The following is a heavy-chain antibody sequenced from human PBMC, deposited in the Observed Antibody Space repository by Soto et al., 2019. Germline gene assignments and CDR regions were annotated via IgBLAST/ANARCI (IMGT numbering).Heavy chain of an antibody. CDR3: AREAYYDILTGYSGMDV. V-gene: IGHV1-69*08. CDR1: GGTFSSYT. CDR2: IIPILGIA. D-gene: IGHD3-9*01. Sequence: QVQLVQSGAEVKKPGSSVKVSCKASGGTFSSYTISWVRQAPGQGLEWMGRIIPILGIANYAQKFQGRVTITADKSTSTAYMELSSLKSKDTAVYYCAREAYYDILTGYSGMDVWGQGTTVTVSS. J-gene: IGHJ6*02.